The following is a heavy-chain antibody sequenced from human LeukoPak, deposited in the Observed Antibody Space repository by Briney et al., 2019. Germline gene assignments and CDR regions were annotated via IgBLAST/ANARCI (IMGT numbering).Heavy chain of an antibody. V-gene: IGHV3-30*02. D-gene: IGHD2-15*01. Sequence: GGSLRLSCAASGFTFSSYGMHWVRQAPGKGLEWVAFIRYDGINKYYADSVKVPFTISRDNSQNTLYLQMNSLRAEDTAVYYCAKRGRGSCSGGSCYYFDYWGQGTLVSVSS. CDR2: IRYDGINK. CDR3: AKRGRGSCSGGSCYYFDY. CDR1: GFTFSSYG. J-gene: IGHJ4*02.